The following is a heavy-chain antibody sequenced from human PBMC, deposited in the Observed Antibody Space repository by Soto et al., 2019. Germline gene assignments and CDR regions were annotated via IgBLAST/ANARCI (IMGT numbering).Heavy chain of an antibody. CDR1: GFTFSNAW. D-gene: IGHD4-17*01. J-gene: IGHJ4*02. CDR3: TTELYGGNSPFDY. CDR2: IKSKTDGGTT. Sequence: EVQLVESGGGLVKPGGSLRLSCAASGFTFSNAWMSWVRQAPGKGLEWVGRIKSKTDGGTTDYAAPVKGRFTISRDDSKNTLYLQMNSLKTEDTAVYYCTTELYGGNSPFDYWGQGTLVTVSS. V-gene: IGHV3-15*01.